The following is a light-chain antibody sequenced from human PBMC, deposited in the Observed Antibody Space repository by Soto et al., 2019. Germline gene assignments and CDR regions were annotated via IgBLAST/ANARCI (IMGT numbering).Light chain of an antibody. J-gene: IGLJ2*01. Sequence: QSALTQPASVSGSPGQSITISCTGTSSDVGGYNYVSWYQQHPGKAPKLMIYDVSNRPSGVSNRFSGYKSGNTASLTISGLQAEDEADYYCSSYTSSSTLVVFGEGTKVTVL. V-gene: IGLV2-14*01. CDR3: SSYTSSSTLVV. CDR1: SSDVGGYNY. CDR2: DVS.